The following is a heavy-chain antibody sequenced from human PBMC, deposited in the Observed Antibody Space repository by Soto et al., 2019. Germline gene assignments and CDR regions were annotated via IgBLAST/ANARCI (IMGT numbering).Heavy chain of an antibody. CDR2: IYHSGST. Sequence: SETLSLTCAVSGYSISSGYYWGWIRQPPGKGLEWIGSIYHSGSTYYNPSLKSRVTISVDTSKNQFSLKLSSVTAADTAVYYCARAIIVVVPAAQYNWFDPWGQRTLVTVSS. CDR3: ARAIIVVVPAAQYNWFDP. CDR1: GYSISSGYY. V-gene: IGHV4-38-2*01. J-gene: IGHJ5*02. D-gene: IGHD2-2*01.